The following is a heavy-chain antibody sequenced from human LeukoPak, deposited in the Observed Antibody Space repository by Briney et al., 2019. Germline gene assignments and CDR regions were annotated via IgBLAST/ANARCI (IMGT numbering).Heavy chain of an antibody. CDR3: ARDVYDYVWGTYSLDY. CDR1: GFTFSSYE. Sequence: TGGSLRLSCAASGFTFSSYEMNWVRQAPGKGREWVSYISSSGSTIYYADSVKGRFTISRDNAKNSLYLQMNSLRAEYTAVYYCARDVYDYVWGTYSLDYWGQGPLVTVSS. V-gene: IGHV3-48*03. J-gene: IGHJ4*02. CDR2: ISSSGSTI. D-gene: IGHD3-16*01.